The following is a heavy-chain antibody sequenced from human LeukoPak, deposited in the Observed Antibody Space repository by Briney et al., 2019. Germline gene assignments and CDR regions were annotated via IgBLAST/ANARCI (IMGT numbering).Heavy chain of an antibody. V-gene: IGHV3-30-3*01. D-gene: IGHD6-19*01. CDR3: ADSSGWLTDLDY. CDR2: ISYDGSNK. J-gene: IGHJ4*02. Sequence: PGGSLRLSCAASGFTLSSYAMHWVRQAPGKGLEWVAVISYDGSNKYYADSVKGRFTISRDNSKNTLYLQMNSLRAEDTAVYYCADSSGWLTDLDYWGQGTLVTVSS. CDR1: GFTLSSYA.